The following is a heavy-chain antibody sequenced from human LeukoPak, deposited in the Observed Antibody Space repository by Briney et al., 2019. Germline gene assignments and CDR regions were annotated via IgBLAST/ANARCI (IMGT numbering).Heavy chain of an antibody. CDR3: AREGGGYFDY. CDR1: GFSFHDYD. Sequence: PGGSLTLSCAASGFSFHDYDMSWVRQAPGKGLEWVSGINWNGGSTDYAASVKGRFTISRDNAKNSLFMQMSSLRAEDTALYYCAREGGGYFDYWGQGTLVTVSS. D-gene: IGHD3-16*01. V-gene: IGHV3-20*04. J-gene: IGHJ4*02. CDR2: INWNGGST.